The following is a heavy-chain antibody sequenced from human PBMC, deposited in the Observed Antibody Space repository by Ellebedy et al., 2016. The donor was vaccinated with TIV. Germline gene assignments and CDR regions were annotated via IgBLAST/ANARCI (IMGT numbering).Heavy chain of an antibody. CDR3: ARGPGWSGYYGNAFDI. CDR1: GGTFSSYA. CDR2: IIPIFGTA. J-gene: IGHJ3*02. Sequence: SVKVSXXASGGTFSSYAISWVRQAPGQGLEWMGGIIPIFGTANYAQKLQGRVTMTTDTSTSTAYMELRSLRSDDTAVYYCARGPGWSGYYGNAFDIWGQGTMVTVSS. D-gene: IGHD3-3*01. V-gene: IGHV1-69*05.